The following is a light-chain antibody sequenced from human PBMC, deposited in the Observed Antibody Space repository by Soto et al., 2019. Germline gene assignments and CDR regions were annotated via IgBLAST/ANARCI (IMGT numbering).Light chain of an antibody. CDR1: QSISSR. CDR2: KAS. J-gene: IGKJ2*01. V-gene: IGKV1-5*03. CDR3: QQYNSYPYT. Sequence: DIQMTQSPSTLSASAGDRVTITCRASQSISSRLAWYQQKPGKAPKLLIYKASSLESGVPSRFSGSGSGTEFTLTISSLQPDAFATYYCQQYNSYPYTFGQGTKLEIK.